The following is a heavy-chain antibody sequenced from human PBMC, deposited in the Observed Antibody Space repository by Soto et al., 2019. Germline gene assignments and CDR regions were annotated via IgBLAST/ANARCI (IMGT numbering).Heavy chain of an antibody. Sequence: QVQLVQSGAEVKKPGASVKVSCKASGYTFTSYGISWVRQAPGQGLEWMGWISAYNGNTNYAQKLQGRVTMNADTSASNAYRELRSLRSDDTSVYYCARDSSGWYSMSLDYYYCGMDVWGHGTTVTVSS. CDR1: GYTFTSYG. D-gene: IGHD6-13*01. CDR2: ISAYNGNT. V-gene: IGHV1-18*01. J-gene: IGHJ6*02. CDR3: ARDSSGWYSMSLDYYYCGMDV.